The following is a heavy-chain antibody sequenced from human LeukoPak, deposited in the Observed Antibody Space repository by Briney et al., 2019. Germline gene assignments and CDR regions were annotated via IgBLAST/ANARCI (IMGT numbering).Heavy chain of an antibody. V-gene: IGHV3-49*04. Sequence: GGSLRLSCTASGFTFGDYGMSWVRQAPGKGLEWVGFIRSKAYGGTTEYAASVKGRFTISRDDSKSIAYLQMNSLKTEDTAVYYCTGSFGELTFFYYWGQGTLVTVSS. CDR2: IRSKAYGGTT. CDR3: TGSFGELTFFYY. CDR1: GFTFGDYG. J-gene: IGHJ4*02. D-gene: IGHD3-10*01.